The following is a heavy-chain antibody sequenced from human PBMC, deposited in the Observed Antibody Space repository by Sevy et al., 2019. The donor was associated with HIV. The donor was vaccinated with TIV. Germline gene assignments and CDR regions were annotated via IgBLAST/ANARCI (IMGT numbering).Heavy chain of an antibody. Sequence: GGSLRLSCAASGISFSNYWMSWVRQAPGKGLEWVANINQDGGEKKFVGSVKGRFTISRDNAKNSVYLQMNSLTAEDTAVYYCARDRWAKYPEDGFDIWGQGTMVTVSS. CDR3: ARDRWAKYPEDGFDI. CDR1: GISFSNYW. V-gene: IGHV3-7*01. J-gene: IGHJ3*02. CDR2: INQDGGEK.